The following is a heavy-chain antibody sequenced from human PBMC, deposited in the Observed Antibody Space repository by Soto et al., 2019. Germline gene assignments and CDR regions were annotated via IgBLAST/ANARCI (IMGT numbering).Heavy chain of an antibody. CDR2: ILFDGSNQ. CDR3: AIEAYSGATSGAPFDY. V-gene: IGHV3-30*03. Sequence: QVQLVESGGGVVQPGTSLRLSCAASGFTFSSYGMHWVRQAPGKGLERVAIILFDGSNQYYADSVKGRFTISRDNSKNTVYLQMNGLRAEDTAVYYCAIEAYSGATSGAPFDYWGQGTLVTVSS. D-gene: IGHD2-15*01. J-gene: IGHJ4*02. CDR1: GFTFSSYG.